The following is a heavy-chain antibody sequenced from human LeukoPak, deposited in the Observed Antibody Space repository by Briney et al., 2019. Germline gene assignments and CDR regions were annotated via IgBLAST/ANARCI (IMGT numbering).Heavy chain of an antibody. Sequence: PGWSLRLSHAASGFTFSSYTMNWVRPALGQGLDGVSTISDSQRGSQTHYAASVKGRLAISRDDSQITLYLQLYSLRAEDTAVYYCTTRLQHHFDYWGEGTQVTVSS. CDR3: TTRLQHHFDY. CDR2: ISDSQRGSQT. CDR1: GFTFSSYT. J-gene: IGHJ4*02. V-gene: IGHV3-23*01. D-gene: IGHD2-15*01.